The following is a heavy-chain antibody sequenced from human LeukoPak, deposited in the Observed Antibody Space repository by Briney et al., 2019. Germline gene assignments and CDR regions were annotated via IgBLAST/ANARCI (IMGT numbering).Heavy chain of an antibody. CDR1: GFTVSSNY. Sequence: GASLRLSCAASGFTVSSNYMSWVRQAPGKGLEWVSVIYSGGSTYYADSVKGRFTISRDNSKNTPYLQMNSLRAEDTAVYYCARGHCSSTSCYQDDYYYMDVWGKGATVTVSS. J-gene: IGHJ6*03. V-gene: IGHV3-66*02. D-gene: IGHD2-2*01. CDR2: IYSGGST. CDR3: ARGHCSSTSCYQDDYYYMDV.